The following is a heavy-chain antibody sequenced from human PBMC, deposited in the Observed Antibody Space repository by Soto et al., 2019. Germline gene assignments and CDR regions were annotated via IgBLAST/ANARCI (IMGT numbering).Heavy chain of an antibody. CDR3: ARGSEESYPGSRIFDL. CDR2: ITDTGGDS. J-gene: IGHJ4*02. CDR1: GFTFSNAW. V-gene: IGHV3-23*04. Sequence: EVQLVESGGGLVKPGGSLRLSCAASGFTFSNAWMSWVRQAPGEGLEWVSAITDTGGDSKYADSVRGRFTISRDNSKNTLYLQMSRLRAEDSALYYCARGSEESYPGSRIFDLWGRGTLVTVSS. D-gene: IGHD3-10*01.